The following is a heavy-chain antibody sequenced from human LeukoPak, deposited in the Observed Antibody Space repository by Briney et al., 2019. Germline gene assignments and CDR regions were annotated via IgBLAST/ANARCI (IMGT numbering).Heavy chain of an antibody. CDR1: GGSISSYY. CDR2: IYPSGST. CDR3: ARVSIEVAATQAYYFDY. D-gene: IGHD6-19*01. Sequence: SETLSLTCTVSGGSISSYYWSWIRQPAGKGLEWIGRIYPSGSTNYNPSLKSRVTMSVDPSKNQFSLNLRSVTAADTAVYYCARVSIEVAATQAYYFDYWGQGTLVTVSS. J-gene: IGHJ4*02. V-gene: IGHV4-4*07.